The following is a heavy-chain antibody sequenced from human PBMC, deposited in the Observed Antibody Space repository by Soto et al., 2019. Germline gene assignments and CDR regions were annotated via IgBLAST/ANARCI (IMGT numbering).Heavy chain of an antibody. J-gene: IGHJ4*02. Sequence: GGSLRLSCAASGFTFSAYAMSWVRQAPEKGLEWVSSISTTGSGTYYTDSVKGRFTISRDNSKSTLYLQMNSLRAEDTAVYYCARDSTTFYYRGQGTPVTVSS. CDR1: GFTFSAYA. D-gene: IGHD2-2*01. CDR2: ISTTGSGT. CDR3: ARDSTTFYY. V-gene: IGHV3-23*01.